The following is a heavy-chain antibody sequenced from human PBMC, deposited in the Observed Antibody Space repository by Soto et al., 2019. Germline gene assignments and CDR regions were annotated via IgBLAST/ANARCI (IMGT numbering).Heavy chain of an antibody. CDR2: ISGSDGST. J-gene: IGHJ4*02. Sequence: PGGSLRLSCAASGFTFNSYAMSWVRQAPGKGLEWVSVISGSDGSTYYADSVKGRFTISRDNSKNTLYLQMNSLRAEDTAVYYCAKDLSGTYYDFDYWGQGTLVTVSP. V-gene: IGHV3-23*01. CDR3: AKDLSGTYYDFDY. CDR1: GFTFNSYA. D-gene: IGHD1-26*01.